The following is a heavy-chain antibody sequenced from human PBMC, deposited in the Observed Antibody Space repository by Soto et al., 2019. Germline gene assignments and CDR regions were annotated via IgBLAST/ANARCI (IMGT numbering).Heavy chain of an antibody. CDR1: LFTFSDYA. J-gene: IGHJ4*02. CDR2: IPYDGSNK. Sequence: PVWSLRLSCTASLFTFSDYAMHWVLQTPVKWLEWVAVIPYDGSNKHYAESVKGRFTVSRDNSKNTLYLQMNSLRVEDTAVYFCARSAGYYYDSPDYWGQGTPVTVSS. D-gene: IGHD3-22*01. CDR3: ARSAGYYYDSPDY. V-gene: IGHV3-30-3*01.